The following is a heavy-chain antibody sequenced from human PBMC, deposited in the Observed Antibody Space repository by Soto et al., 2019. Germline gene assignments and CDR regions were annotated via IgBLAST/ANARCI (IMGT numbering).Heavy chain of an antibody. V-gene: IGHV3-21*01. J-gene: IGHJ6*02. D-gene: IGHD3-10*01. CDR3: ARDHRAPGAYYYYYGMDV. CDR1: GFTFSSYS. Sequence: TGGSLRLSCAASGFTFSSYSMNWVRQAPGKGLEWVSSISSSSSYIYYADSVKGRFTISRDNAKNSVYLQMKRLRAEDTAVYYCARDHRAPGAYYYYYGMDVWGQGTPVTVSS. CDR2: ISSSSSYI.